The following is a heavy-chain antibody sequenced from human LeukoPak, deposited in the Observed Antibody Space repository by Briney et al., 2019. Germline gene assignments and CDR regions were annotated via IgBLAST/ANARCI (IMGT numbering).Heavy chain of an antibody. CDR2: ISYDGSNE. Sequence: PGRSLRLSCAAPGFPFNSYGMHWVRQAPGEGLEWVAVISYDGSNEYYADSVKGRFTISRDNSKNTMDLQMNSLRAEDTAVYYCAKEGYYGSGSFPDYWGQGTLVTVSS. CDR1: GFPFNSYG. CDR3: AKEGYYGSGSFPDY. D-gene: IGHD3-10*01. J-gene: IGHJ4*02. V-gene: IGHV3-30*18.